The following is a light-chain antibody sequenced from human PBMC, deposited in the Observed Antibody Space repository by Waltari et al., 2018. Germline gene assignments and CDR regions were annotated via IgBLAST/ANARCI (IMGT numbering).Light chain of an antibody. V-gene: IGKV1-5*03. CDR1: QPISDY. J-gene: IGKJ2*03. CDR3: QQYHSYPLS. Sequence: DIQMTQTPFTLSASVGDRVTIICRASQPISDYVAWYRQKPGEAPNLVIYKASLLQSGVPSRLSGSGSGTEFTLTISDLQPDDFATYFCQQYHSYPLSFGRGTKLEIK. CDR2: KAS.